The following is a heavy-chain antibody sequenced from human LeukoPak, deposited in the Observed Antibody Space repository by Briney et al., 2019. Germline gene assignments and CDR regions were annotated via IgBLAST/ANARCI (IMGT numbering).Heavy chain of an antibody. J-gene: IGHJ3*02. CDR1: GYRFTSYW. CDR3: ARRRRYDSSGYYYPDAFDI. CDR2: IYPGDSDT. V-gene: IGHV5-51*01. Sequence: GEALKISFKGSGYRFTSYWIGWVRPMPGKGVEWMGIIYPGDSDTSYSPSFQGQVTISADKSISTAYLQWGSLKASDTAMYYCARRRRYDSSGYYYPDAFDIWGQGTMVTVSS. D-gene: IGHD3-22*01.